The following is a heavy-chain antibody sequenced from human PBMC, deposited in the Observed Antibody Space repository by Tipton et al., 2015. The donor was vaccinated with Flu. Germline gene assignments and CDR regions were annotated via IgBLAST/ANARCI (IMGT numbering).Heavy chain of an antibody. J-gene: IGHJ4*02. CDR3: ATKEVSYCRGGSCYSYCFDY. V-gene: IGHV4-39*01. CDR1: GGYISSSSYY. CDR2: IYYSGST. Sequence: LRLSCTVSGGYISSSSYYWGWIRQPPGKGLEWIRSIYYSGSTYYNPSLKSRVTISVDTSKNQFSLKLSSVTAADTAVYYCATKEVSYCRGGSCYSYCFDYWGQGTLVTVSS. D-gene: IGHD2-15*01.